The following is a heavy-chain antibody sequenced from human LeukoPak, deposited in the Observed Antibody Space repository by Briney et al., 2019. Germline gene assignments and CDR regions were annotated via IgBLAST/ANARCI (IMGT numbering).Heavy chain of an antibody. V-gene: IGHV3-30*18. Sequence: PGGALRLSCAASGFTFSSYGMHWVRQAPGKGLEWVAVISYDGSNKYYADSVKGRFTISRDNSKNTLYLQMNSLRAEDTAVYYCAKGQWLDDAFDIWGQGTMVTVSS. J-gene: IGHJ3*02. CDR3: AKGQWLDDAFDI. CDR2: ISYDGSNK. D-gene: IGHD6-19*01. CDR1: GFTFSSYG.